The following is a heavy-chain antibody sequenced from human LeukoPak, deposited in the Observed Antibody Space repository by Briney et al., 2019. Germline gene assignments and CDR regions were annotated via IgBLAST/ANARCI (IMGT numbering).Heavy chain of an antibody. J-gene: IGHJ4*02. V-gene: IGHV1-69*13. CDR2: IIPIFGTA. Sequence: SVKVSCKASGGTFSSYAISWVRQAPGQGLEWTGGIIPIFGTANYAQKFQGRVTITADESTSTAYMELSSLRSEDTAVYYCARDNIAAAGIFYWGQGTLVTVSS. D-gene: IGHD6-13*01. CDR1: GGTFSSYA. CDR3: ARDNIAAAGIFY.